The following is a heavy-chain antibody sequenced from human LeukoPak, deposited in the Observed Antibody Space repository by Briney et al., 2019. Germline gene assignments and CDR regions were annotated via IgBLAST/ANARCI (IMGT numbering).Heavy chain of an antibody. J-gene: IGHJ3*02. CDR2: IYHSGST. CDR1: GGSISSGGYP. CDR3: ARGGRADAFDI. V-gene: IGHV4-30-2*01. Sequence: SETLSLTCAVSGGSISSGGYPWSWIRQPPGKGLEWIGYIYHSGSTYYNPSLKSRVTISVDRSKNQFSLKLSSVTAADTAVYYCARGGRADAFDIWGQGTMVTVSS.